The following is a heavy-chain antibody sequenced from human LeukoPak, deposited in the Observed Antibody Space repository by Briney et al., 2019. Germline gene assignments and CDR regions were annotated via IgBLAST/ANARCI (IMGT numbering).Heavy chain of an antibody. CDR2: ISISSSII. Sequence: GGSLRLSCAASGFTFSSYAMNWVRQAPGKGLEWVSYISISSSIIYYADSVKGRFTISRDNAKNSLYLQMNSLRAEDTAVYYCARVNYGDYLPSFDYWGQGTLVTVSS. CDR1: GFTFSSYA. D-gene: IGHD4-17*01. J-gene: IGHJ4*02. CDR3: ARVNYGDYLPSFDY. V-gene: IGHV3-48*01.